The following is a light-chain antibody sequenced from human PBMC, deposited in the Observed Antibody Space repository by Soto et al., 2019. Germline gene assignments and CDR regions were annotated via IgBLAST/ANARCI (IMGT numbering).Light chain of an antibody. J-gene: IGKJ2*01. CDR2: AAS. CDR3: QQSYSIPYT. Sequence: DIQMTQSPSSLSVSVGDRVTITCRASQTISTHLNWYQRQAGEAPKFLIYAASSLQSVVPSRFSGSGPGTDVTLTISSLQHEDFATYYCQQSYSIPYTFGRGTTLEIK. V-gene: IGKV1-39*01. CDR1: QTISTH.